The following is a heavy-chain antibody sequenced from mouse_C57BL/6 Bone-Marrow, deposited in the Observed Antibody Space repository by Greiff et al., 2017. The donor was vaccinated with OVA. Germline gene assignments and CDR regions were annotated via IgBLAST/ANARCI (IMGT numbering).Heavy chain of an antibody. CDR2: IWWDDDK. D-gene: IGHD1-1*01. Sequence: QVTLKECGPGILQPSQTLRLTCSFSGFSLSTFGMGVGWIRQPSGKGLEWLAHIWWDDDKYYNPALKSRLTISKVTSKNQVFLKIANVDTADTATYYCARMRYYGTFDYWGQGTTLTVSS. CDR3: ARMRYYGTFDY. V-gene: IGHV8-8*01. J-gene: IGHJ2*01. CDR1: GFSLSTFGMG.